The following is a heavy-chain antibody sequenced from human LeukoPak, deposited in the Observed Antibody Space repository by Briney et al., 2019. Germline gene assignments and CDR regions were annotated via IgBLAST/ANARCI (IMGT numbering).Heavy chain of an antibody. CDR1: GFIFSSHW. V-gene: IGHV3-7*05. D-gene: IGHD7-27*01. CDR3: ARDPWGEGGY. CDR2: IKQDGGEK. Sequence: GGSLRLSCAASGFIFSSHWMTWVRQAPGKGLEWVANIKQDGGEKYYVDSVQGRFTISRDNAKNSLYLQMNSLRAEDTAVYYCARDPWGEGGYWGQGTQVTVSS. J-gene: IGHJ4*02.